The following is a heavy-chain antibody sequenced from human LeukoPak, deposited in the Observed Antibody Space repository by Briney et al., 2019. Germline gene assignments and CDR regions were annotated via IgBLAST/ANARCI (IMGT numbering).Heavy chain of an antibody. CDR3: ARSTRGYELDI. CDR1: GFTFSSYE. D-gene: IGHD5-12*01. J-gene: IGHJ4*02. CDR2: SSSSGKSI. Sequence: PGRSLRLSCAASGFTFSSYEMNWVRQAPGKGLEWISYSSSSGKSIFYGDSVKGRFTISRDNAKNSLYLHMNSLRAEDTAIYYCARSTRGYELDIWGQGTLVSVSS. V-gene: IGHV3-48*03.